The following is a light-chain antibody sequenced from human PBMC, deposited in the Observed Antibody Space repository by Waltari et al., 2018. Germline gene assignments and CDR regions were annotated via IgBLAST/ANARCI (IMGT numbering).Light chain of an antibody. CDR2: GAS. V-gene: IGKV3-20*01. CDR3: QHYLRLPVT. J-gene: IGKJ1*01. CDR1: QDIRRT. Sequence: EIVLTQSPGTLSLSPGERDTLSCRASQDIRRTLAWYQQKPVQPPRLLIYGASNRATGIPDRFSGTGSETDFSLTISRLEPEDFAVYFCQHYLRLPVTYGQGTKVEIK.